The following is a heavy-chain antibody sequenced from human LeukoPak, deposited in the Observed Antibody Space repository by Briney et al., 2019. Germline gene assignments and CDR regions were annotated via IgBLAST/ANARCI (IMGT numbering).Heavy chain of an antibody. Sequence: PGGSLRLSCAASGFTFSSYWMHWVRQAPGKGLVWVSRINSDGSSTSYADSVKGRFTISRDNAKNTLYLQMNSLRAEDTAVYYCASLYYYDSNGLDWYFDLWGRGTLVTVSS. CDR1: GFTFSSYW. CDR3: ASLYYYDSNGLDWYFDL. V-gene: IGHV3-74*01. D-gene: IGHD3-22*01. CDR2: INSDGSST. J-gene: IGHJ2*01.